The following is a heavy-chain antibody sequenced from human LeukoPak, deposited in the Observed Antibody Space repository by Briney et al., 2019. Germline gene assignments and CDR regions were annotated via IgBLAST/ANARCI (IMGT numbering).Heavy chain of an antibody. J-gene: IGHJ3*02. CDR3: ARRDIVVVPAAPGAFDI. CDR2: IYYSGST. CDR1: GGSISSSSYY. V-gene: IGHV4-39*01. D-gene: IGHD2-2*01. Sequence: SETLSLTCTVSGGSISSSSYYWGWLRQPPGKGLEWIGSIYYSGSTYYNPSLKSRVTVSVDTSKNQFSLKLSSVTAADTAVYYCARRDIVVVPAAPGAFDIWGQGTMVTVSS.